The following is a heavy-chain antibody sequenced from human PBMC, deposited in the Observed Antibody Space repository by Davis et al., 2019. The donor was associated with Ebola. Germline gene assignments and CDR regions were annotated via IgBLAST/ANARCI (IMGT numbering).Heavy chain of an antibody. CDR1: GYTFTSYA. Sequence: ASVKVSCKASGYTFTSYAMHWVRQAPGQRLEWMGWINAGNGNTKYSQKLQGRVTMTTDTSTSTAYMELRSLRSDDTAVYYCAKIVGATTARGLYNWFDPWGQGTLVTVSS. D-gene: IGHD1-26*01. J-gene: IGHJ5*02. V-gene: IGHV1-3*01. CDR2: INAGNGNT. CDR3: AKIVGATTARGLYNWFDP.